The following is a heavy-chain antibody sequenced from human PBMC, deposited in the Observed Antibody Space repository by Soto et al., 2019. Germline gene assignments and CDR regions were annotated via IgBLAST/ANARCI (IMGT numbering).Heavy chain of an antibody. J-gene: IGHJ4*02. V-gene: IGHV3-30-3*01. CDR1: GFTFSSYA. D-gene: IGHD3-3*01. Sequence: QVQLVESGGGVVQPGRSLRLSCAASGFTFSSYAMHWVRQAPGKGLEWVAVISYDGSNKYYADSVKGRFTISRDNSKNTVYLQMNSLRAEDTAVYYCARGVTLLGVVSPPGYWGQGTLVTVSS. CDR2: ISYDGSNK. CDR3: ARGVTLLGVVSPPGY.